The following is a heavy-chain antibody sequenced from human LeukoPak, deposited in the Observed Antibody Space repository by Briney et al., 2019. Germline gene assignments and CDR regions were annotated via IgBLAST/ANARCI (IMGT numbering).Heavy chain of an antibody. CDR3: AKAVAVPAALSGYYDY. Sequence: GGSLRLSCAASGFTFTNYAMSWVRQAPGKGLEWVSGISSSGYTTYYADSVKGRFTISRDNSKNTLYLHMSSLRAGDTAVYYCAKAVAVPAALSGYYDYWGQGTLVTVSS. V-gene: IGHV3-23*01. CDR2: ISSSGYTT. CDR1: GFTFTNYA. D-gene: IGHD2-2*01. J-gene: IGHJ4*02.